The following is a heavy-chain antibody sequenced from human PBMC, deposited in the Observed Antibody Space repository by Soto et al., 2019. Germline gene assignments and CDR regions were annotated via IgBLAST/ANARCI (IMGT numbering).Heavy chain of an antibody. J-gene: IGHJ4*01. CDR1: GYSLTEFA. CDR2: FDPEDGER. Sequence: ASVKVSCKVSGYSLTEFAMHWVRQAPGKGLEWMGGFDPEDGERIYAQKFQDRVIMTEDTSTDTAYMELSSLRSDDTAIYFCATPSPDYDSSAYYYLVDYWG. CDR3: ATPSPDYDSSAYYYLVDY. D-gene: IGHD3-22*01. V-gene: IGHV1-24*01.